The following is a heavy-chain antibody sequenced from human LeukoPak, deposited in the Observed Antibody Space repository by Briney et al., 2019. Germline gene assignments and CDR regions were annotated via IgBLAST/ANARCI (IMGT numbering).Heavy chain of an antibody. CDR3: ARDRGVRGAQNWFDP. D-gene: IGHD3-10*01. V-gene: IGHV1-18*01. CDR2: ISAYNGNT. J-gene: IGHJ5*02. Sequence: ASVKVSCKASGYTFASYGISWVRQAPGQGLEWMGWISAYNGNTNYAQKLQGRVTTTTDTSTSTAYMELRSLRSDDTAVYYCARDRGVRGAQNWFDPWGQGTLVTVSS. CDR1: GYTFASYG.